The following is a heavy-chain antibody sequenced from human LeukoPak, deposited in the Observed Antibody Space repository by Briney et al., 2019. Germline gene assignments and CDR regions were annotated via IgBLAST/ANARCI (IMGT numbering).Heavy chain of an antibody. CDR1: GFTDSCSY. CDR3: ARDTYYYDTSGYYY. D-gene: IGHD3-22*01. V-gene: IGHV3-53*01. Sequence: PGGSLRLSCAASGFTDSCSYMSWVRQAPGKGLEWVSVIYSGGSTYYADSVKGRFTISRDNSKNTLYLQMNSLRAEDTAVYYCARDTYYYDTSGYYYWGQGTLVTVSS. J-gene: IGHJ4*02. CDR2: IYSGGST.